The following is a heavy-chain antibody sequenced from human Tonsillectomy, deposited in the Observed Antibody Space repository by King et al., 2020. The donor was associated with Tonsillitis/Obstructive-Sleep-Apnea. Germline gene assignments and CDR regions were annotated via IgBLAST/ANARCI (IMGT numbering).Heavy chain of an antibody. CDR3: VTSPSYGDYRGGY. CDR1: GFTFSSYA. D-gene: IGHD4-17*01. CDR2: ISSNGGST. Sequence: VQLVESGGGLVQPGGSLRLSCSASGFTFSSYAMHWVRQAPGKGLEYVSAISSNGGSTYYADSVKGRFTISRDNSKNTLYLQMSSLRVEETAVYYCVTSPSYGDYRGGYWGQGTLVTVSS. V-gene: IGHV3-64D*06. J-gene: IGHJ4*02.